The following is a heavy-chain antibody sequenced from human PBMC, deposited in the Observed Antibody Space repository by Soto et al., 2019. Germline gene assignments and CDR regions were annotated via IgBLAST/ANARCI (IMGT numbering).Heavy chain of an antibody. CDR2: IYYSGST. J-gene: IGHJ4*02. CDR3: ARGARRWFGELYYFDY. Sequence: QVQLQESGPGLVKPSQTLSLTCTVSGGSISSGGYYWSWIRQHPGKGLEWIGYIYYSGSTYYNPSIKGRVTMAVDTSKNQFSLKLSSVTAADTAVYYCARGARRWFGELYYFDYWGQGTLVTVSS. V-gene: IGHV4-31*03. CDR1: GGSISSGGYY. D-gene: IGHD3-10*01.